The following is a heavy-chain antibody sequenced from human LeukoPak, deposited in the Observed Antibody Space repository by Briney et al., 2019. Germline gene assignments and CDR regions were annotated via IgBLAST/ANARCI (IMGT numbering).Heavy chain of an antibody. Sequence: GGSLRLSCAASGFTVSSNYMSWVSQAPGKGLEWVSVIYSGGSTYYADSVKGRFTISRDNSKNTLYLQMNSLRAEDTAVYYCARDTRYNWNYIDYWGQGTLVTVSS. J-gene: IGHJ4*02. CDR3: ARDTRYNWNYIDY. V-gene: IGHV3-66*01. CDR2: IYSGGST. D-gene: IGHD1-7*01. CDR1: GFTVSSNY.